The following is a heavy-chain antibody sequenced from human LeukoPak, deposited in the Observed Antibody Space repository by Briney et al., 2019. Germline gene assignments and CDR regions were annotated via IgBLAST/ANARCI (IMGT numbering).Heavy chain of an antibody. CDR3: ARSSGITIYGFDP. V-gene: IGHV4-31*03. D-gene: IGHD3-9*01. Sequence: SETLSLTCTVSGGSLSSGGYYWSWIRQHPGKGLEWIGYIYNSGSTYYNPTLKSRVTISVDTSKNQFSLKLSSVTAADTAVYYCARSSGITIYGFDPWGQGTLVTASS. CDR2: IYNSGST. CDR1: GGSLSSGGYY. J-gene: IGHJ5*02.